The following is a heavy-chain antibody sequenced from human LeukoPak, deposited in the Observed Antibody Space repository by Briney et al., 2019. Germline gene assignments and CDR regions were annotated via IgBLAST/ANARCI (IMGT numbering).Heavy chain of an antibody. CDR1: GGSISRSSFY. J-gene: IGHJ5*02. D-gene: IGHD3-16*01. CDR2: FYYSGRT. CDR3: ARSGTNVWGSYCST. V-gene: IGHV4-39*01. Sequence: SETLSLTCSVSGGSISRSSFYWGWIRQPPGKGLEWIGSFYYSGRTSYNPSLQSRATISVDTSKNKFSLELSSVIAADTAVYYCARSGTNVWGSYCSTWGQGTLVAVSS.